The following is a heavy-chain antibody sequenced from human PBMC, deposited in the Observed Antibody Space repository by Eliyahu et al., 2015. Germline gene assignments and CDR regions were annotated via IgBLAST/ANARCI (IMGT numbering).Heavy chain of an antibody. CDR1: GGSFXGYY. J-gene: IGHJ6*02. CDR3: ARGSPYYYGSGSYYLSYYYYYGMDV. Sequence: QVQLQQWGAGLLKPSETLSLTCAVYGGSFXGYYWXWIRQPPGKGLEWIVEITHSGSTNYNPSLKSRVTISVDTSKNQFSLKLSSVTAADTAVYYCARGSPYYYGSGSYYLSYYYYYGMDVWGQGTTVTVSS. CDR2: ITHSGST. D-gene: IGHD3-10*01. V-gene: IGHV4-34*01.